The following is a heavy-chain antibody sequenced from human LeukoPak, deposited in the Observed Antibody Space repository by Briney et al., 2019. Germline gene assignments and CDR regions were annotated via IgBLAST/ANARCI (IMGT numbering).Heavy chain of an antibody. CDR3: VKGYSGSFYVGSYADY. V-gene: IGHV3-64D*06. D-gene: IGHD1-26*01. J-gene: IGHJ4*02. CDR2: TSSNGGST. Sequence: GGSLRLSCSASGFTFSSYAMHWVRQAPGKGLEYVSATSSNGGSTYYADSVQGRFTISRDNFKNTLYLQMSSLRPEDTAVYYCVKGYSGSFYVGSYADYWGQGTLVTVSS. CDR1: GFTFSSYA.